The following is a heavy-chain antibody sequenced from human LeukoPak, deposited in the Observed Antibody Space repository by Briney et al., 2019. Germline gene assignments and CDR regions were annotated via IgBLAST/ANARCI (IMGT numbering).Heavy chain of an antibody. Sequence: ASVKVSCKASGYSFTDYSMHWARQAPGQGLEWMGWINPKSGGTNYAQQFQGRVTMTRDTSISTAYMELSRLRSDDTAVYYCARDKLRYFDYWGQGTLVTVSS. V-gene: IGHV1-2*02. D-gene: IGHD3-10*01. CDR2: INPKSGGT. J-gene: IGHJ4*02. CDR3: ARDKLRYFDY. CDR1: GYSFTDYS.